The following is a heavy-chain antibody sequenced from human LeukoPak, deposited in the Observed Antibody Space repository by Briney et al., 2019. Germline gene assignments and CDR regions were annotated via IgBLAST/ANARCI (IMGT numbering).Heavy chain of an antibody. CDR1: GYRFTSYW. CDR2: IYPGDYDA. V-gene: IGHV5-51*01. D-gene: IGHD3-9*01. J-gene: IGHJ4*02. CDR3: ARHGDYDILTGYYAEY. Sequence: GESLKISCKGSGYRFTSYWIGWVRPMPGKGLEWMGIIYPGDYDARYSPSFEGQVTISADKSINIAYLPWSSLKASDTAMYYCARHGDYDILTGYYAEYWGQGTLVTVSS.